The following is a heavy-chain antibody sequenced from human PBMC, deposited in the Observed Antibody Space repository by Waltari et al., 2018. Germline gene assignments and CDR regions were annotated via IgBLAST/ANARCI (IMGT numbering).Heavy chain of an antibody. V-gene: IGHV1-18*04. Sequence: QVQLVQSGAEVTKPGASVEVSCRTSGYTFNNFGVAWVRQAPGQGLEWMGWTSASIKRAYTAQRFQGRLTMTALTSTSTAYMELKSLTSDDTATYFCARAPYRVLSISQYYFDAWGQGTLVTVSS. J-gene: IGHJ4*02. CDR3: ARAPYRVLSISQYYFDA. D-gene: IGHD2-21*01. CDR1: GYTFNNFG. CDR2: TSASIKRA.